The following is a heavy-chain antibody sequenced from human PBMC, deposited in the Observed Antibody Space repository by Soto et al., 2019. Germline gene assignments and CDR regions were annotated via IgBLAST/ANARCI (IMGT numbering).Heavy chain of an antibody. CDR2: ISWNSGSI. D-gene: IGHD2-2*01. Sequence: EVQLVESGGGLVQPGRSLRLSCAASGFTFDDYAMHWVRQAPGKGLEWVSGISWNSGSIGYADSVKGRFTISRDNAKNSLYLQMNSLRAEDTALYYCAKGGQLRSEGGGYWGQGTRVTVSS. CDR1: GFTFDDYA. V-gene: IGHV3-9*01. J-gene: IGHJ4*02. CDR3: AKGGQLRSEGGGY.